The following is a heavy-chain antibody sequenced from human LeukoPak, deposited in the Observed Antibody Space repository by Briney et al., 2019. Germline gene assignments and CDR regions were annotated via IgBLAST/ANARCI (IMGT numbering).Heavy chain of an antibody. J-gene: IGHJ6*03. CDR1: GFTFSSYA. D-gene: IGHD4-11*01. Sequence: GGSLRLSCAASGFTFSSYAMSWVRQAPGQGLEWVSAISGSSSGGTIRYADSVKGRFTISRDNSKNTLYLQMNSLRAEDTAVYYCAKSSDYTYYYYMDVWGKGTTVTVSS. V-gene: IGHV3-23*01. CDR3: AKSSDYTYYYYMDV. CDR2: ISGSSSGGTI.